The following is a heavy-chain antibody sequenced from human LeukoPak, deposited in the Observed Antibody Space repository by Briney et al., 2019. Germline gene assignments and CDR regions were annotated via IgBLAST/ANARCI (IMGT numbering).Heavy chain of an antibody. CDR1: GGFFSGYY. CDR2: INHSGST. Sequence: PSETLSLTCAVYGGFFSGYYWSWIRQPPGKGLEWIGEINHSGSTNYNPSLKSRVTISVDTSKNQFSLKLSSVTAADTAVYYCARRPRLYYYYYGMDVWGXGTTVTVSS. D-gene: IGHD4-11*01. CDR3: ARRPRLYYYYYGMDV. V-gene: IGHV4-34*01. J-gene: IGHJ6*04.